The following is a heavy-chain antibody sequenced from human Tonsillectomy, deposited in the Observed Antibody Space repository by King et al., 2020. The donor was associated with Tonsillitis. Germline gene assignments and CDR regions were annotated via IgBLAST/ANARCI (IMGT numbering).Heavy chain of an antibody. CDR1: GYTFTNDG. V-gene: IGHV1-18*04. Sequence: GQLVQSGAEVKKPGASVKVSCQASGYTFTNDGITWVRQAPGQGLEWMGWISVYSGNTDYAQKLQGRVTMTADTSTTTAYMELRGLTSDDTAVYYCARVISGSYRYYFDYWGQGTLVTVSS. J-gene: IGHJ4*02. D-gene: IGHD1-26*01. CDR3: ARVISGSYRYYFDY. CDR2: ISVYSGNT.